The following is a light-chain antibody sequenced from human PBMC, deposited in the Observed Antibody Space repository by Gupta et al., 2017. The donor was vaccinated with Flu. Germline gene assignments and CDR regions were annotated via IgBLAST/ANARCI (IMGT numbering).Light chain of an antibody. V-gene: IGLV3-1*01. J-gene: IGLJ3*02. CDR2: QDW. CDR1: KLGDKY. CDR3: QAWVSGTWV. Sequence: FDLTQPPSVSVSPGQTASITCSADKLGDKYVCWYQQKAGQSPVMVIYQDWKRPSAIPERFSGSSSGNTATLTISGTQAVDDAYYYCQAWVSGTWVFGGGTKLTVL.